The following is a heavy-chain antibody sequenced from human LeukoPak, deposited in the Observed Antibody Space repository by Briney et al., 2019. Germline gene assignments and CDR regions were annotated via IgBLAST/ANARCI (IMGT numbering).Heavy chain of an antibody. J-gene: IGHJ4*02. D-gene: IGHD1-26*01. CDR2: ISSSSSYI. CDR1: GFTFSSYS. Sequence: GGSLRLSCAASGFTFSSYSMNWVRQAPGKGLEWVSSISSSSSYIYYAASVKGPFTISRDNAKNSLYLQMNSLRAEDTAVYYCARGLTWELLRGVFDYWGQGTLVTVSS. V-gene: IGHV3-21*01. CDR3: ARGLTWELLRGVFDY.